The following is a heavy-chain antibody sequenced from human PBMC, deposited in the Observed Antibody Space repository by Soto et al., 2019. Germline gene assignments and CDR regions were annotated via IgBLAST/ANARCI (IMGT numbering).Heavy chain of an antibody. V-gene: IGHV1-69*06. J-gene: IGHJ6*02. CDR1: GGTFSSYA. CDR3: AREEARTTVTTGYYYGMDV. D-gene: IGHD4-17*01. CDR2: IIPIFGTA. Sequence: SVNVSCTAAGGTFSSYAIGWVRQAPGQGLEWMGGIIPIFGTANYAQKFQGRVTITADKSTSTAYMELSSLRSEDTAVYYCAREEARTTVTTGYYYGMDVWGQGTTVTVSS.